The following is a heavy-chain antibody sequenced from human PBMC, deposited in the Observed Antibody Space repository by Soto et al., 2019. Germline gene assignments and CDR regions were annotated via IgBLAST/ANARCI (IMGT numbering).Heavy chain of an antibody. D-gene: IGHD4-17*01. CDR2: ITGPGRSA. J-gene: IGHJ1*01. Sequence: GGSLRLSCVFSGFTFSSYAMNWVPQAPGTGLEWVSAITGPGRSAYYADSVKGRFTISRDSSKNTLYLQMSSLRSENTGVYYCSTCYCDYAWGEFFLHLCRGTLVTVFS. CDR3: STCYCDYAWGEFFLH. V-gene: IGHV3-23*01. CDR1: GFTFSSYA.